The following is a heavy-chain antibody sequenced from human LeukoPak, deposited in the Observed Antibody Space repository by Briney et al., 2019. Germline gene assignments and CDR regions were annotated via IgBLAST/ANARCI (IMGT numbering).Heavy chain of an antibody. Sequence: LTGGSLRLSCAVSGFTFSSYAMSWVRQAPGKGLEWVSGISGSGDSTYYADSVKGRFTISRDNSKNTVFLQMNSLRAEDTAVYYCAKERATYIAVDLDYWGQGTLVTVSS. CDR2: ISGSGDST. CDR1: GFTFSSYA. D-gene: IGHD6-19*01. CDR3: AKERATYIAVDLDY. J-gene: IGHJ4*02. V-gene: IGHV3-23*01.